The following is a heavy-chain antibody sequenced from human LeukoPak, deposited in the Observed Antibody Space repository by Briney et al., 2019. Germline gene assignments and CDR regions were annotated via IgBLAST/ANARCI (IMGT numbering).Heavy chain of an antibody. D-gene: IGHD3-10*01. J-gene: IGHJ6*04. V-gene: IGHV3-30*18. CDR3: AKGLRTRVPGSDSMPDV. CDR1: GFTFSSYG. CDR2: ISYDGSNK. Sequence: GGSLRLSCAASGFTFSSYGMHWVRQAPGKGLGWVAVISYDGSNKYYADSVKGRFTISRDNSKNTLYLQMNSLRAEDTAVYYCAKGLRTRVPGSDSMPDVWGKGTTVTVSS.